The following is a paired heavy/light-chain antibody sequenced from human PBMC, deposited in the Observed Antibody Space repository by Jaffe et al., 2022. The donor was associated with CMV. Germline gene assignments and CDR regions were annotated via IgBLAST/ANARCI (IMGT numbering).Heavy chain of an antibody. CDR1: GGSISSGGYY. CDR2: IYSSGTV. J-gene: IGHJ5*02. D-gene: IGHD1-26*01. CDR3: ARGSPEGSTRWFDP. V-gene: IGHV4-31*11. Sequence: QVQLQESGPGLVKPSQTLSLTCAVSGGSISSGGYYWSWIRQHPERGLEWIGYIYSSGTVYYNPSLKSRLTLSIDTSTNHFFLTLSSVTAADTAVYYCARGSPEGSTRWFDPWGQGTPVTVSS.
Light chain of an antibody. Sequence: QSVLTQPPSASGTPGQRVTISCSGSSSNIGKNTVIWYQQLPGTAPKLLIYTNNQRPSGVPDRFSGSKSGTSASLAISGLQSEDEADYYCAAWDDSLSDFVFGTGTKVTVL. CDR1: SSNIGKNT. CDR2: TNN. CDR3: AAWDDSLSDFV. V-gene: IGLV1-44*01. J-gene: IGLJ1*01.